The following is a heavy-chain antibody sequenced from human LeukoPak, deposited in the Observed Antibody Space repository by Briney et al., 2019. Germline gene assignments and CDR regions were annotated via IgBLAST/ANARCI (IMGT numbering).Heavy chain of an antibody. Sequence: PSETLSLACTASGDSISSGYYWGWIRQPPGKGLEWIGSIYHSGSTYYNTSLKSRVTISVDTSKNQFSLKLSSVTAADTAVYYCARVQADGREITYYYDSSADYWGQGTLVTVSS. CDR1: GDSISSGYY. V-gene: IGHV4-38-2*02. CDR2: IYHSGST. J-gene: IGHJ4*02. CDR3: ARVQADGREITYYYDSSADY. D-gene: IGHD3-22*01.